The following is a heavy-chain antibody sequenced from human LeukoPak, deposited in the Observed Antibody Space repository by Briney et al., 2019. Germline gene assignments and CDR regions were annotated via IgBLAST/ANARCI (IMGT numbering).Heavy chain of an antibody. CDR3: AKDSYSKGDF. CDR1: GFTFSSYA. V-gene: IGHV3-23*01. CDR2: INGYTT. Sequence: GGSLRLSCAASGFTFSSYAMSWVRQAPGRGLEWVSAINGYTTYYGDSVKGRFTISRDNSVNTVYLQMDSLRAEDTAVYYCAKDSYSKGDFWGQGVLVTVSS. J-gene: IGHJ4*02. D-gene: IGHD6-13*01.